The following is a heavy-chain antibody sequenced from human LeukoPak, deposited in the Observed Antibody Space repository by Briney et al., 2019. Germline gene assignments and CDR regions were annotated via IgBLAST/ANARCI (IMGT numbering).Heavy chain of an antibody. CDR3: ARDPSITMVRGARDY. Sequence: ASVKVSCKASGYTFTGYYMHWVRQAPGQGLEWMGRINPNSGGTNYAQKFQGRVTMTRDTSISTAYMELSRLRSDDTVVYYCARDPSITMVRGARDYWGQGTLVTVSS. V-gene: IGHV1-2*05. CDR1: GYTFTGYY. J-gene: IGHJ4*02. D-gene: IGHD3-10*01. CDR2: INPNSGGT.